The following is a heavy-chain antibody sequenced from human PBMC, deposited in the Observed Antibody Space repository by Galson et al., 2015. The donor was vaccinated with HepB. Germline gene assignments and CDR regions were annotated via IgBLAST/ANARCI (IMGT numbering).Heavy chain of an antibody. J-gene: IGHJ6*02. D-gene: IGHD5-18*01. CDR3: ARDFRYSHGYHHYYYYGMDV. CDR2: IHRGGST. CDR1: GFTASNNY. V-gene: IGHV3-53*04. Sequence: SLRLSCAASGFTASNNYMSWVRQAPGKGLEWVSGIHRGGSTYYADSVKGRCTISRNNSKNTLYLQLNSLKTEDTAVYYCARDFRYSHGYHHYYYYGMDVWGQGTTVTVSS.